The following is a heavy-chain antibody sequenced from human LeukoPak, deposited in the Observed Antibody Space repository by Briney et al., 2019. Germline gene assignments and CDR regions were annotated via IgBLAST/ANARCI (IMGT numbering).Heavy chain of an antibody. V-gene: IGHV4-34*01. CDR1: GGSFSGYY. CDR2: INHSGST. CDR3: ASFDYGTGFDY. Sequence: SEILSLTCAVYGGSFSGYYWSLIRQPPGKGLEWIGEINHSGSTNYNPSLKSRVTISVDTSKNQFSLKLSSVTAADTAVYYCASFDYGTGFDYWGQGTLVTVSS. J-gene: IGHJ4*02. D-gene: IGHD4/OR15-4a*01.